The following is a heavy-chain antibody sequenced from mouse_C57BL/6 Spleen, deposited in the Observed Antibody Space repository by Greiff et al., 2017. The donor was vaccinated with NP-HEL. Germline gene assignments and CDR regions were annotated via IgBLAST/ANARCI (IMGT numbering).Heavy chain of an antibody. J-gene: IGHJ3*01. CDR3: ARGEDSSGYVWFAY. Sequence: QVQLQQSGAELARPGASVKLSCKASGYTFTSYGISWVKQRTGQGLEWIGEIYPRSGNTYYNEKFKGKATLTADKSSSTAYMELRSLTSEDSAVYFCARGEDSSGYVWFAYWGQGTLVTVSA. CDR1: GYTFTSYG. CDR2: IYPRSGNT. V-gene: IGHV1-81*01. D-gene: IGHD3-2*02.